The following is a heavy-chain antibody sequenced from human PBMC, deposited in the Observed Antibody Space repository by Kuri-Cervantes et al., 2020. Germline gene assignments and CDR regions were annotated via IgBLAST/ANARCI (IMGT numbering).Heavy chain of an antibody. V-gene: IGHV3-7*01. CDR3: ASANWGLYY. Sequence: GESLKISCAASGFTFSNYGMHWVRQAPGKGLEWVANIKQDGSEKYYVDSVKGRFTISRDNAKNSLYLQMNSLRAEDTAVYYCASANWGLYYWGQGTLVTVSS. CDR1: GFTFSNYG. J-gene: IGHJ4*02. D-gene: IGHD3-16*01. CDR2: IKQDGSEK.